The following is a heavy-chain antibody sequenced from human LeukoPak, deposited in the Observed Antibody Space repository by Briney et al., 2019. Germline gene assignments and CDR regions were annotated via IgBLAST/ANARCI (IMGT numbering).Heavy chain of an antibody. J-gene: IGHJ4*02. V-gene: IGHV1-69*01. CDR1: GGTFSSYA. CDR3: ARKCLRRSSSSWYGLEFDYFDY. Sequence: SVKVSCKASGGTFSSYAISWVRQAPGQGLEWMGGIIPIFGTANYAQKFQGRVTITADESTSTAYMELSSLRSEDTAVYYCARKCLRRSSSSWYGLEFDYFDYWGQGTLVTVSS. D-gene: IGHD6-13*01. CDR2: IIPIFGTA.